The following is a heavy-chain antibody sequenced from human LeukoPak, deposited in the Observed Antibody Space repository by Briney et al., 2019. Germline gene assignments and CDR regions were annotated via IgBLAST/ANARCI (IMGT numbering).Heavy chain of an antibody. D-gene: IGHD3-16*02. CDR1: GGSISNSSYY. CDR3: TREHLSYDYVWGSYRPHLFSY. Sequence: SETLSLTCTVSGGSISNSSYYWGWLRQPPGKGLEWIGTIYYTGTTYYNPSLKSRVTISMDTSRHQFSLKLSSVTAAYTAVFYYTREHLSYDYVWGSYRPHLFSYWGQGTPVTVSS. CDR2: IYYTGTT. J-gene: IGHJ4*02. V-gene: IGHV4-39*02.